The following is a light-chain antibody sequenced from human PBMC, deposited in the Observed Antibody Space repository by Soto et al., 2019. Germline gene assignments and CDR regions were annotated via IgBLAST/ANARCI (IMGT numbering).Light chain of an antibody. CDR1: QSIISY. CDR2: ATD. CDR3: QQSYSTPIT. J-gene: IGKJ5*01. Sequence: DIQMTQSPSSLSASVGDRVTIACRASQSIISYLNWYQQKPGKAPKLLIYATDTLQSGVPSRFSGSGSGTDYTLTISSLQPEDFATYYCQQSYSTPITFGQGTRLEIK. V-gene: IGKV1-39*01.